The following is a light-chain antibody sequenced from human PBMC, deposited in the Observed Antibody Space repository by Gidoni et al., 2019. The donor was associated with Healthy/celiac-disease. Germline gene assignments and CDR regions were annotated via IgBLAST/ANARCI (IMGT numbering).Light chain of an antibody. CDR3: QQYNSYWT. CDR2: NAS. CDR1: QSISSW. V-gene: IGKV1-5*03. J-gene: IGKJ1*01. Sequence: QMTQSPSTLSASVGDRVTITCRASQSISSWLVWYQQKPGKAPKLLIYNASSLESGVPSRFSGSGSGTEFTLTISSLQPDDFATYYCQQYNSYWTFGQGTKVEIK.